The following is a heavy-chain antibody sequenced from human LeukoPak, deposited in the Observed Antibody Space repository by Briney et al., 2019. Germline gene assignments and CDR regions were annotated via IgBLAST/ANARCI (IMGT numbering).Heavy chain of an antibody. V-gene: IGHV4-39*01. J-gene: IGHJ3*02. D-gene: IGHD2/OR15-2a*01. CDR1: GGSISSSSYY. CDR3: PRLVRSDAFDI. Sequence: SETLSLTCTVSGGSISSSSYYWGWIRQPPGKGLEWIGNIYYSGSTYYNPSLKSRVTISVDTSKNQFSLKLSSVTAADTAVYYCPRLVRSDAFDIWGQGTMVTVSS. CDR2: IYYSGST.